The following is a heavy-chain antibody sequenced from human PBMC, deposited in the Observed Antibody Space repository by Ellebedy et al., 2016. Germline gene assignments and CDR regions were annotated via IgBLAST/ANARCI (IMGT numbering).Heavy chain of an antibody. CDR1: GYTFTGYY. Sequence: ASVKVSCXASGYTFTGYYMHWVRQAPGQGLEWMGWINPNTGGTNYAQKLQGRVTMTTDTSTSTAYMELRSLRSDDTAVYYCARDRAPSPWFGEPPGFWGQGTLVTVSS. D-gene: IGHD3-10*01. J-gene: IGHJ4*02. V-gene: IGHV1-2*02. CDR3: ARDRAPSPWFGEPPGF. CDR2: INPNTGGT.